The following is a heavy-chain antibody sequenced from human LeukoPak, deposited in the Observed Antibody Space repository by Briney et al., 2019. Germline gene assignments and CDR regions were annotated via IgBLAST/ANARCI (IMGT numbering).Heavy chain of an antibody. V-gene: IGHV3-7*01. Sequence: GGSLRLSCAASGFTFSSYGMSWVRQAPGKGLEWVANINQDGSEKYYVDSVKGRFTISRDNAEKSLYLQMNSLRAEDTAVYYCAKERIAAAGEYFQHWGQGTLVTVSS. CDR2: INQDGSEK. CDR3: AKERIAAAGEYFQH. J-gene: IGHJ1*01. CDR1: GFTFSSYG. D-gene: IGHD6-13*01.